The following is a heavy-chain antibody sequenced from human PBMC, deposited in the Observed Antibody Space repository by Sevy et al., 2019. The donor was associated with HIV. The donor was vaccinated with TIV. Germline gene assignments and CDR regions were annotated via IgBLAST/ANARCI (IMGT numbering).Heavy chain of an antibody. J-gene: IGHJ4*02. CDR2: ISYDGSNK. CDR1: GFTFSSYG. V-gene: IGHV3-30*03. CDR3: INNRGFCTNGVCGEYFDY. D-gene: IGHD2-8*01. Sequence: GGSLRLSCAASGFTFSSYGMHWVRQAPGKGLEWVAVISYDGSNKYYADSVKGRFTISRDDSKNTLYLQMNSLKTEDTALYYCINNRGFCTNGVCGEYFDYWGQGTLVTVSS.